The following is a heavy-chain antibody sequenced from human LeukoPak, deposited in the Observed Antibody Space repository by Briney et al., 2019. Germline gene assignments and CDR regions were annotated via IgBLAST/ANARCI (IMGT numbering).Heavy chain of an antibody. CDR2: ISGSGGST. J-gene: IGHJ4*02. Sequence: GGSLRLSCAASGFTFSSYAMSWVRQAPGKGLEWVSAISGSGGSTYYADSVKGRFTISRDNSKSTLFLQVNSLRAEDTAVYYCAKGGSNNWSFDNWGQGTLVTVSS. V-gene: IGHV3-23*01. CDR3: AKGGSNNWSFDN. D-gene: IGHD1-1*01. CDR1: GFTFSSYA.